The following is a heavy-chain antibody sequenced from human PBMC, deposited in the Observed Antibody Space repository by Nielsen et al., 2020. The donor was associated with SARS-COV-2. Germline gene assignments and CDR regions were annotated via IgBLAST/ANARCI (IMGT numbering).Heavy chain of an antibody. CDR2: MNPNSGNT. V-gene: IGHV1-8*01. J-gene: IGHJ5*01. CDR3: ANSFHDYGDWFDS. D-gene: IGHD4-17*01. CDR1: GYTFTSYD. Sequence: ASVKVSCKASGYTFTSYDINWVRQATGQGLEWMGWMNPNSGNTGYAQKFQGRVTMTRNTSISTAYMELSSLRSEGTAVYYCANSFHDYGDWFDSWGQGTLVTVSS.